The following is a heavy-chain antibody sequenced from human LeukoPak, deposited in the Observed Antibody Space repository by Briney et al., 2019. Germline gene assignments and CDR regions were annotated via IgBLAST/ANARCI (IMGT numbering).Heavy chain of an antibody. CDR1: GGSISSGGYS. Sequence: PSQTLSLTCAVSGGSISSGGYSWSWIRQPPGKGLEWIGYIYHSGSTYYNPSLKSRVTISVDRSKNQFSLKLSSVTAADTAVYYCARGDGDYEFDPWGQRTLVTVSS. J-gene: IGHJ5*02. D-gene: IGHD4-17*01. CDR3: ARGDGDYEFDP. V-gene: IGHV4-30-2*01. CDR2: IYHSGST.